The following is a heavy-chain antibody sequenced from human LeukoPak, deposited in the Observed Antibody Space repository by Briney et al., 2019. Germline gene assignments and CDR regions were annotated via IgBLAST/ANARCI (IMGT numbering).Heavy chain of an antibody. J-gene: IGHJ4*02. CDR2: IYYSGGT. D-gene: IGHD6-19*01. CDR3: ARQQNIAVAGTGPIDS. V-gene: IGHV4-39*01. Sequence: SETLSLTCTVSGGSISSSSYYWGWIRQPPGKGLEWIGTIYYSGGTYYNPSLRSRVTVSVDTSKNQFSLKLSSVTAADTAVYHCARQQNIAVAGTGPIDSWGQGTLVTVSS. CDR1: GGSISSSSYY.